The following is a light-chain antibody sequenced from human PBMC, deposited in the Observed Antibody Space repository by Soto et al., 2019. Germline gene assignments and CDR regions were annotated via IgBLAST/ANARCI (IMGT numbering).Light chain of an antibody. CDR3: QQYNNWPRT. CDR1: QSVSDN. J-gene: IGKJ1*01. V-gene: IGKV3-15*01. CDR2: GPS. Sequence: EIVMTQSPGTLSVSPGERATLSCRASQSVSDNLAWYQQKPGQAPRLLLYGPSTRATGIPARFSGSGSGTEFTLTISSLQSEDFAVYYWQQYNNWPRTFGQGTKVEVK.